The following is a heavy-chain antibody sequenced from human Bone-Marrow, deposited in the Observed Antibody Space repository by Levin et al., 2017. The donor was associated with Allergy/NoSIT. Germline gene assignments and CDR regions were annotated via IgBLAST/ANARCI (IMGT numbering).Heavy chain of an antibody. D-gene: IGHD4-17*01. CDR1: GGTFSSYA. V-gene: IGHV1-69*04. CDR3: ARAPRTQYGDYEGVYYFDY. J-gene: IGHJ4*02. Sequence: ASVKVSCKASGGTFSSYAISWVRQAPGQGLEWMGRIIPILGIANYAQKFQGRVTITADKSTSTAYMERSSLRSEDTAVYYCARAPRTQYGDYEGVYYFDYWGQGTLVTVAA. CDR2: IIPILGIA.